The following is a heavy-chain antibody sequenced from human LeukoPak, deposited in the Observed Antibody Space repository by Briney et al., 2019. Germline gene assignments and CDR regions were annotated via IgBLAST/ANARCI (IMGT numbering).Heavy chain of an antibody. CDR3: ARDQSQNRPRRHYYYGMDV. CDR1: GFTFSSYW. J-gene: IGHJ6*02. CDR2: IKQDGSEK. Sequence: GGSLRLSCAASGFTFSSYWMSWVRQAPGKGLEWVANIKQDGSEKYYVDSVKGRFTISRDNAKNSLYLQMNSLRAEDTAVYYCARDQSQNRPRRHYYYGMDVWGQGTTVTVSS. V-gene: IGHV3-7*01.